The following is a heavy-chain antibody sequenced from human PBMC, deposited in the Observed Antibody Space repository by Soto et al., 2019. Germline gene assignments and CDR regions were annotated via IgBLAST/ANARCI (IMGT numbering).Heavy chain of an antibody. CDR1: GFTFSSYA. J-gene: IGHJ3*02. CDR3: AKDIVVVPAASRGAFDI. CDR2: ISGSGGST. Sequence: EVQLLESGGGLVQPGGSLRLSCAASGFTFSSYAMSWVRQAPGKGLEWVSAISGSGGSTYYADSEKGRFTISRDNSKNTLYLQMNSLRAEDTAVYYCAKDIVVVPAASRGAFDIWGQGTMVTVSS. V-gene: IGHV3-23*01. D-gene: IGHD2-2*01.